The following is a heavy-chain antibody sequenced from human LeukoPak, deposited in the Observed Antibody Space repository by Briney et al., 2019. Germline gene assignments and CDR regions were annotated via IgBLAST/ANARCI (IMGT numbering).Heavy chain of an antibody. CDR3: ARGGYSSSWSLYYYYYMDV. CDR1: GFTFSDYY. V-gene: IGHV3-11*04. Sequence: KPGGSLRLSCAASGFTFSDYYMSWIRQAPGKVLEWVSYISSSGSTIYYADSVKGRFTISRDNAKNSLYLQMNSLRAEDTAVYYCARGGYSSSWSLYYYYYMDVWGKGTTVTVSS. CDR2: ISSSGSTI. J-gene: IGHJ6*03. D-gene: IGHD6-13*01.